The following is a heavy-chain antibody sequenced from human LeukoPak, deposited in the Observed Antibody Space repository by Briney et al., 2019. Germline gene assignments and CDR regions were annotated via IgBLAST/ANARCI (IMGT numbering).Heavy chain of an antibody. J-gene: IGHJ3*02. V-gene: IGHV1-69*06. D-gene: IGHD5-18*01. CDR2: IIPIFGTA. CDR1: GGTFSSYA. Sequence: GASVKVSCKASGGTFSSYAISWVRQAPGQGLEWMGGIIPIFGTANYAQKFQGRVTITADKSTSTAYMELSSLRSEDTAVYYCARGRYSETDAFDIWGQGTMVTVSS. CDR3: ARGRYSETDAFDI.